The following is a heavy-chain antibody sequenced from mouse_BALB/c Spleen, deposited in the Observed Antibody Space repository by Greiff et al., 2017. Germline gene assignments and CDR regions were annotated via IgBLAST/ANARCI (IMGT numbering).Heavy chain of an antibody. V-gene: IGHV5-6-3*01. CDR1: GFTFSSYG. J-gene: IGHJ3*01. Sequence: EVQGVESGGGLVQPGGSLKLSCAASGFTFSSYGMSWVRQTPDKRLELVATINSNGGSTYYPDSVKGRFTISRDNAKNTLYLQMSSLKSEDTAMYYCARELGRGFAYWGQGTLVTVSA. D-gene: IGHD4-1*01. CDR2: INSNGGST. CDR3: ARELGRGFAY.